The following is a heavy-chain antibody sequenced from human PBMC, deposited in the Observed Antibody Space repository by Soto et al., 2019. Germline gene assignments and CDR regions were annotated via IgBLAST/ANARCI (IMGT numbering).Heavy chain of an antibody. D-gene: IGHD1-1*01. V-gene: IGHV1-18*01. CDR2: ISAHNGNT. Sequence: QVHLVQSGAEVKKPGASVKVSCKGSGYGFTTYGITWVRQAPGQGLEWMAWISAHNGNTNYAQKLQRRVTVTRDTSTSTAYMELRSRRSDDTAVYYCARGRYGDYWGQGALVTVSS. J-gene: IGHJ4*02. CDR3: ARGRYGDY. CDR1: GYGFTTYG.